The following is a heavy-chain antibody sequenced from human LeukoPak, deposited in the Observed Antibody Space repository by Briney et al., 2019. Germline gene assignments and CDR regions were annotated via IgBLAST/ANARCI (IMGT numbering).Heavy chain of an antibody. J-gene: IGHJ6*02. CDR1: GFTVSSSY. V-gene: IGHV3-48*02. D-gene: IGHD2-2*02. CDR2: ISSSSSTI. CDR3: ARDCSSTSCHTQRYYYYGMDV. Sequence: GGSLRLSCAASGFTVSSSYMSWVRQAPGKGLEWVSHISSSSSTIYYADSVKGRFTISRDNAKNSLYLQMNSLRDEDTAVYYCARDCSSTSCHTQRYYYYGMDVWGQGTTVTVSS.